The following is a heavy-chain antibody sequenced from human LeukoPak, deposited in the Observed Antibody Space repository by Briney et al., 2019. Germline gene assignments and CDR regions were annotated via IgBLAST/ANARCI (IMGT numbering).Heavy chain of an antibody. V-gene: IGHV5-51*01. D-gene: IGHD2-15*01. J-gene: IGHJ5*02. CDR1: GYSFTSYW. CDR2: IYPGDSDT. CDR3: ARTLYCSGGSCYSWFDP. Sequence: GESLKISCKGSGYSFTSYWIGWVRQMPGKGLEWMGIIYPGDSDTRYSPSFQGQVTISADKSISTAYLQWSSLKASDTAMYYCARTLYCSGGSCYSWFDPWGQGTLVTVSS.